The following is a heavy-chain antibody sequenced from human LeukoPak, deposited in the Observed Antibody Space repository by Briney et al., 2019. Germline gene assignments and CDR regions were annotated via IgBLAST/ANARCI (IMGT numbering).Heavy chain of an antibody. CDR2: IKQDGSEK. CDR1: GFTFNYYW. J-gene: IGHJ3*02. CDR3: ARNQKGASDAFDI. V-gene: IGHV3-7*01. Sequence: GGSLRLSCAASGFTFNYYWRSWVRQPPGKGLEWVANIKQDGSEKRYVDSMKGRFTISRDNANNSLYLHMHSLRVEDTAIYYCARNQKGASDAFDIWGLGTMVTVSS.